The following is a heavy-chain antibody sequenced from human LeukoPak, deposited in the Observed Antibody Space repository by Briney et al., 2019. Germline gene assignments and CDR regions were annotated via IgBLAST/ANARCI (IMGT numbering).Heavy chain of an antibody. CDR2: SNSDGSST. J-gene: IGHJ4*02. CDR3: AREDFNDYYFDY. Sequence: GGSLRLXCAASGFTFRSYWMHWVRQAPGKGLVWVSRSNSDGSSTTYADFVKGRFTVSRDNAKNTLYLQMNSLRAEDTAVYYCAREDFNDYYFDYWGQGTLVTVSS. V-gene: IGHV3-74*01. CDR1: GFTFRSYW. D-gene: IGHD2-21*02.